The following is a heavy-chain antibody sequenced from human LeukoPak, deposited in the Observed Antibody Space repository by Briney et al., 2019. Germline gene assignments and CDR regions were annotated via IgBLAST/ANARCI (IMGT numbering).Heavy chain of an antibody. CDR1: GDSVSSNSGA. CDR3: TRDRPNSSSWYSYFDY. V-gene: IGHV6-1*01. CDR2: THYRSKWYN. D-gene: IGHD6-13*01. J-gene: IGHJ4*02. Sequence: SQTLSLTCAISGDSVSSNSGAWNWIRQSPSRGLEWLGRTHYRSKWYNDYAVSVKSRITINPDTSKNQFSLQLNSVTPEDTAVYYCTRDRPNSSSWYSYFDYWGQGTLVTVSS.